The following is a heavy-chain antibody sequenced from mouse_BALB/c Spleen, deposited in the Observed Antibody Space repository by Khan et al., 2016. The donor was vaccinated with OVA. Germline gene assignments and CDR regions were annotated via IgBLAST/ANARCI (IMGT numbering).Heavy chain of an antibody. V-gene: IGHV2-6-7*01. J-gene: IGHJ4*01. D-gene: IGHD2-10*01. CDR1: GFSLTGYG. CDR2: IWGDGST. CDR3: ARAYYGNYREAMDY. Sequence: QVQLKESGPGLVAPSQSLSITCTVSGFSLTGYGVNWVRQPPGKGLEWLGMIWGDGSTDYNSALKSRLSISKDNSKSRVFLKMSRLQTDDTARYYCARAYYGNYREAMDYWGQGTSVTVSS.